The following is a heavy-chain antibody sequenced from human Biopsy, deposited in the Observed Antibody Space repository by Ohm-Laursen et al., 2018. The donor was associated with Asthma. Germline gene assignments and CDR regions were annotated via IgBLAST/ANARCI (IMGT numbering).Heavy chain of an antibody. CDR1: GYTFNSAG. CDR2: ISVYNGNT. V-gene: IGHV1-18*01. D-gene: IGHD3-10*01. J-gene: IGHJ6*02. Sequence: ASVNVSCKTSGYTFNSAGITWVRQAPGQGLEWMGWISVYNGNTKVAQKLQDRVTMITDTSTSTAYMELRSLRSDDTAVYFCARAVDYSHYYGIDLWGQGATVPVS. CDR3: ARAVDYSHYYGIDL.